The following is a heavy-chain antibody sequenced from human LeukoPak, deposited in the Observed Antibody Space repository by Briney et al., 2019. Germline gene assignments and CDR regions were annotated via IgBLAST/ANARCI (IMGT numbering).Heavy chain of an antibody. CDR2: IYYSGNT. V-gene: IGHV4-59*01. CDR1: GGSISGYY. CDR3: ARGVGGERVDY. D-gene: IGHD2-21*01. J-gene: IGHJ4*02. Sequence: PSETLSLTCTVSGGSISGYYWSWIRQPPGKGLEWIGYIYYSGNTKYNPSLKSRVTISVDISKNQFSLKLTSVTAADTAVYYCARGVGGERVDYWGQGTLVTVSS.